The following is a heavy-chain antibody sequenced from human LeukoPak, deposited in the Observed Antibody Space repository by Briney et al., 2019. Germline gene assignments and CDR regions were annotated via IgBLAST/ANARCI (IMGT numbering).Heavy chain of an antibody. V-gene: IGHV3-20*04. CDR1: GFTSDDYG. D-gene: IGHD3-10*01. CDR2: IKWNGGST. Sequence: GGSLRLSCAASGFTSDDYGMSWVRQAPGKGLEWVSSIKWNGGSTGYADSVKGRFTISRDNSKNTLYLQMNSLRAEDTAVYYCARDIGSGSYDYWGQGTLVTVSS. J-gene: IGHJ4*02. CDR3: ARDIGSGSYDY.